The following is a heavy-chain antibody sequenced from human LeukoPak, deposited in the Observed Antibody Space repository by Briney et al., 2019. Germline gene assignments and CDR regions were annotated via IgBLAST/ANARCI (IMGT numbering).Heavy chain of an antibody. D-gene: IGHD3-16*02. J-gene: IGHJ4*02. CDR2: INSDGSST. Sequence: PGGSLRLSCAASGFTFSNYWMHWVRQAPGKGLVWVSRINSDGSSTKYADPVKGRFTVSRDYSENTLYLQMNSLRVEDAAVYYCGTTTLSATWNYWGQGTLVTVSS. CDR3: GTTTLSATWNY. V-gene: IGHV3-74*01. CDR1: GFTFSNYW.